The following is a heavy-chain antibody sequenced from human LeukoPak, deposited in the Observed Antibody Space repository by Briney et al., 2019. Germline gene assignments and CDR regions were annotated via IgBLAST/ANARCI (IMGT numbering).Heavy chain of an antibody. CDR3: AKGRYYGSGSYYKAGYYMAV. Sequence: AGGSLRLSCAASGFTFSSYWMSWVRQAPGKGLEWVANIKQDGSEKYYVDSVKGRFTISRDNAKNSLYLQMNSLRAEDTAVYYCAKGRYYGSGSYYKAGYYMAVWGKGTTVTVSS. J-gene: IGHJ6*03. CDR2: IKQDGSEK. CDR1: GFTFSSYW. V-gene: IGHV3-7*01. D-gene: IGHD3-10*01.